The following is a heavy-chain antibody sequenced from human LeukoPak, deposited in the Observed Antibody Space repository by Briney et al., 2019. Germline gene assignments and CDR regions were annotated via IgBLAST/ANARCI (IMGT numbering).Heavy chain of an antibody. D-gene: IGHD1-14*01. CDR3: ARELGDRYNYYYMDV. CDR2: IYHSGRT. J-gene: IGHJ6*03. V-gene: IGHV4-38-2*02. CDR1: GFSISSGYY. Sequence: SETLSLTCTVSGFSISSGYYWGWIRQPPGKGLEWIGSIYHSGRTYYNPSLKSRVTISVDTSKNQFSLKLSSVTAADTAVYYCARELGDRYNYYYMDVWGKGTTVTVSS.